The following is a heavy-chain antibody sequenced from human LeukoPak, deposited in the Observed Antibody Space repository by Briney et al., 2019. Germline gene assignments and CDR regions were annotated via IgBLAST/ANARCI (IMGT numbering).Heavy chain of an antibody. CDR1: GCRFTSYW. D-gene: IGHD2-15*01. CDR3: ARQRCSGGSCYSGY. Sequence: GESLEISCKGSGCRFTSYWIGWVRQVTGKGLEGMGIIYPGDSDTRYSPSFQGQVTISADKSISTAYLQWSSLKASDTAMFYCARQRCSGGSCYSGYWGQGTLVTVSS. J-gene: IGHJ4*02. CDR2: IYPGDSDT. V-gene: IGHV5-51*01.